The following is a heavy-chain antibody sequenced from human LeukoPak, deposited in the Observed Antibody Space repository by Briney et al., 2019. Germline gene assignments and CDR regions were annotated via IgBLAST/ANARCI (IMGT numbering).Heavy chain of an antibody. CDR3: ARAKVDYYDSSGYYSFLAADY. Sequence: ASVKVSCKASGYTFTGYYMHWVRQAPGQGLEWMGWINPNSGGTSYAQKFQGRVTMTRDTSISTAYMELSRLRSDDTAVYYCARAKVDYYDSSGYYSFLAADYWGQGTLVTVSS. CDR2: INPNSGGT. D-gene: IGHD3-22*01. CDR1: GYTFTGYY. V-gene: IGHV1-2*02. J-gene: IGHJ4*02.